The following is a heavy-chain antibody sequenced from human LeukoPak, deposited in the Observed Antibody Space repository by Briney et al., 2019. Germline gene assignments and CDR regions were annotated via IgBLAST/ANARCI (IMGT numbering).Heavy chain of an antibody. Sequence: GGSLRLSCAVSGITLTNYGMSWVRQAPGKGLEWVAGISDSGGRTNYADSVKGRFTISRDNPKNTLYLQMNSLRVEGTAVYFCAKRGVVIRVFLVGFHKEAYYFDSWGQGALVTVSS. CDR2: ISDSGGRT. D-gene: IGHD3-10*01. CDR3: AKRGVVIRVFLVGFHKEAYYFDS. CDR1: GITLTNYG. V-gene: IGHV3-23*01. J-gene: IGHJ4*02.